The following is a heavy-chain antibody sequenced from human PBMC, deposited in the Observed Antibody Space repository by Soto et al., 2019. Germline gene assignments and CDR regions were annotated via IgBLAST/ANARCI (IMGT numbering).Heavy chain of an antibody. V-gene: IGHV4-39*01. Sequence: SETLSLTCTVSGGSISSSSYYWGWIRQPPGKGLEWIGSIYYSGSTYYNPSLKSRVTISVDTSKNQFSLKLSSVTAADTAVYYCARQVVSGSYLYYFDYWGQGTLVTVSS. D-gene: IGHD1-26*01. J-gene: IGHJ4*02. CDR2: IYYSGST. CDR1: GGSISSSSYY. CDR3: ARQVVSGSYLYYFDY.